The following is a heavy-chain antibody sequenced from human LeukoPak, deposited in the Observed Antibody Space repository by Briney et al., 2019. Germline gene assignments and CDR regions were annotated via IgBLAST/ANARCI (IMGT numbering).Heavy chain of an antibody. CDR1: GGSVSSGSYY. J-gene: IGHJ4*02. CDR2: IYYSGST. V-gene: IGHV4-61*01. Sequence: SETLSLTCTVSGGSVSSGSYYWSWIRQPPGKGREWIGYIYYSGSTNYNPSLKSRVTISVDTSKNQFSLKLSSVTAADTAVYYCARDGYCSSTSCSIFDYWGQGTLVTVSS. D-gene: IGHD2-2*03. CDR3: ARDGYCSSTSCSIFDY.